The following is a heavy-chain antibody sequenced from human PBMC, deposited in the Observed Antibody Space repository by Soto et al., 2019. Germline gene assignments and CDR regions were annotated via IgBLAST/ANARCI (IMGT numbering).Heavy chain of an antibody. CDR2: INYTGTT. CDR3: AREGGSGWYYYDY. Sequence: QVQLQQWGAGLLKPSETLSLTCAVNGGSFSGYSWTWIRQAPGKGLDWIGVINYTGTTNYSPSLKSRVTLSVDRSKNQFSLELRSVSAADTAVYYCAREGGSGWYYYDYWGHGTLVTVSS. J-gene: IGHJ4*01. V-gene: IGHV4-34*02. D-gene: IGHD6-19*01. CDR1: GGSFSGYS.